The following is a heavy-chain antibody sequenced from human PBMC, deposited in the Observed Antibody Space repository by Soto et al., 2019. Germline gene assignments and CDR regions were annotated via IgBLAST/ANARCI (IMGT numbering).Heavy chain of an antibody. Sequence: ASVKVSCKASGYTFTSYGISWVRQAPGQGLEWMGWISAYNGNTNYAQKLKGRVTMTTDTSTSTAYMELRSLRSDDTAANYCAGGGATITYLDYWGQGTLVPVSS. V-gene: IGHV1-18*01. CDR3: AGGGATITYLDY. J-gene: IGHJ4*02. CDR2: ISAYNGNT. CDR1: GYTFTSYG. D-gene: IGHD5-12*01.